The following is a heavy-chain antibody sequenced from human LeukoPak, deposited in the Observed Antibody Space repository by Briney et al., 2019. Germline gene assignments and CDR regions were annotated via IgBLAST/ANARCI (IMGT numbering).Heavy chain of an antibody. J-gene: IGHJ4*02. Sequence: TGGSLRLSCAASGFTFSEYAMHWVRQDPGKGLEWVAVISYDGRQKYYGDSVKGRFTISRDNPKNTLYLQMNSLRDDDTAVYYCARVFLERLTSGYFDNWGQGTLFTVSP. V-gene: IGHV3-30-3*01. CDR3: ARVFLERLTSGYFDN. CDR1: GFTFSEYA. CDR2: ISYDGRQK. D-gene: IGHD3-3*01.